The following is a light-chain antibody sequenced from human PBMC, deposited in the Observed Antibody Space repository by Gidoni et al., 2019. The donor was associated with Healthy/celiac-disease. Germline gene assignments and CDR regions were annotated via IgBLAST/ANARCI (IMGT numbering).Light chain of an antibody. CDR3: QSYDSSLSGSV. Sequence: QSVLTQPPSVSGDPGQRVTISCTGSSSNIGAGYDVHWYQQLPGTAPKLLIYGNSNRPSGVPDRFSGSKSGTSASLAITGLQAEDAADYYCQSYDSSLSGSVFGGGTKLTVL. CDR1: SSNIGAGYD. V-gene: IGLV1-40*01. J-gene: IGLJ3*02. CDR2: GNS.